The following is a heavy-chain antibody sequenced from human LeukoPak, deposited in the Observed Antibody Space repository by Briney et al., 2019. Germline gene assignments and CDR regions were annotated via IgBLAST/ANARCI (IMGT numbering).Heavy chain of an antibody. CDR3: ARHPPRPTWDFDC. D-gene: IGHD1-26*01. CDR2: IHHSGAT. Sequence: SETLSLTCTVSGYSIGSGYYWDWIRQTPGKGLEWVGSIHHSGATYYNPSLKSRVTISMDSPRDQFSLTLSSATAADTALYFCARHPPRPTWDFDCWGQGTLVIVSS. J-gene: IGHJ4*02. CDR1: GYSIGSGYY. V-gene: IGHV4-38-2*02.